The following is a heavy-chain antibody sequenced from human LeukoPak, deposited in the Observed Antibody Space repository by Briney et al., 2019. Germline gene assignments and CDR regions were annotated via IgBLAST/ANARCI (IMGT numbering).Heavy chain of an antibody. Sequence: KPSETLSLTCSLSGGSISGYYWTWIRQPAGKGLEWIGRVYTSGSTHYNPSLKTRLTMSVDTSKNQFSLKLSSVTAADTAVYYCARLITGTTTAFDIWGQGTMVTVSS. J-gene: IGHJ3*02. CDR2: VYTSGST. CDR1: GGSISGYY. D-gene: IGHD1-7*01. CDR3: ARLITGTTTAFDI. V-gene: IGHV4-4*07.